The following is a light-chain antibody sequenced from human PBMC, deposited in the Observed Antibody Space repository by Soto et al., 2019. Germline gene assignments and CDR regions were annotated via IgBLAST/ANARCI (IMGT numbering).Light chain of an antibody. CDR2: GAS. CDR1: QSVSSSY. V-gene: IGKV3-20*01. J-gene: IGKJ3*01. Sequence: EIVLTQSPGTLSLSPGERATLSCRASQSVSSSYLAWYQQKPGQAPRLLIYGASSRATDIPDRFSGSGSGTDFTLTISSLEPEDSAVYYCQQYDSSLFTFGPGTKVDIK. CDR3: QQYDSSLFT.